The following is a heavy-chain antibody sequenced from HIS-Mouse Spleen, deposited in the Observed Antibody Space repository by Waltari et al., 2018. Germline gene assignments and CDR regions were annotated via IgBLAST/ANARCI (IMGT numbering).Heavy chain of an antibody. D-gene: IGHD3-3*01. CDR1: GYTFTSSD. CDR3: ARVYYDFWSGYYY. J-gene: IGHJ4*02. V-gene: IGHV1-8*01. Sequence: QVQLVQSGAEVQKPGASVKVSCKAAGYTFTSSDINWVRQATGQGLGWMGWMNPNSGNTGYAQKFQGRVTMTRNTSISTAYMGLSSLRSEDTAVYYCARVYYDFWSGYYYWGQGTLVTVSS. CDR2: MNPNSGNT.